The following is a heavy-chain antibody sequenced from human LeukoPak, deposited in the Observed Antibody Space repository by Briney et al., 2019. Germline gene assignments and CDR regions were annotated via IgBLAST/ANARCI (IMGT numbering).Heavy chain of an antibody. V-gene: IGHV1-18*04. CDR3: ARGGYCSSTSCYDYGRDYYYGVDV. D-gene: IGHD2-2*01. CDR2: ISAYNGNT. Sequence: ASVKVSCKASGYTFTSYGISWVRQAPGQGLEWMGWISAYNGNTNYAQKLQGRVTMTTDTSTSTAYMELSSLRSEDTAVYYCARGGYCSSTSCYDYGRDYYYGVDVWGKGTTVTVSS. CDR1: GYTFTSYG. J-gene: IGHJ6*04.